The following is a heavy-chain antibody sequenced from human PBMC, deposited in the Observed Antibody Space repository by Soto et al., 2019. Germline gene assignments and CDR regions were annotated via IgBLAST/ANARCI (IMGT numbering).Heavy chain of an antibody. V-gene: IGHV1-18*01. CDR3: ARGIIADDSFEP. Sequence: GASVKVSCKAPCYTFTSYGISLLRQAPGQGLEWMGWISAYNGNTNYAQKLQGRVTMTTDTSTSTAYMELRSLRSDDTAVYYCARGIIADDSFEPWGQGTLVTSPQ. CDR2: ISAYNGNT. CDR1: CYTFTSYG. J-gene: IGHJ5*02. D-gene: IGHD6-13*01.